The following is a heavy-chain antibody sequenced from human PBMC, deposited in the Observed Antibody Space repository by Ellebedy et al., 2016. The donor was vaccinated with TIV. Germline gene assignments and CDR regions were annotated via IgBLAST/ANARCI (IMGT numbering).Heavy chain of an antibody. J-gene: IGHJ4*02. CDR3: ARDGVWGGDY. D-gene: IGHD2-8*01. V-gene: IGHV3-74*01. CDR1: GFTFSRSW. CDR2: INKDGSST. Sequence: GGSLRLSXAASGFTFSRSWMSWVRQTPGKGLVLVSRINKDGSSTNYADSVKGRFTISRDNAQNTLYLQMNSLRAEDTAVYYCARDGVWGGDYWGQGTLVTVSS.